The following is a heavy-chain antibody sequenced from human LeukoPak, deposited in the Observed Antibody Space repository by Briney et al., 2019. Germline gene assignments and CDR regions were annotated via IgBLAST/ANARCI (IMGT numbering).Heavy chain of an antibody. Sequence: PSQTLSLTCTVSGGSISSSYWGWIRQPPGKGLEWIGYIYYSGSTNYNPSLKSRVTISVDTSKNQFSLKLSSVTAADTAVYYCARDVTYYTYWGQGTLVTVSS. J-gene: IGHJ4*02. V-gene: IGHV4-59*01. CDR1: GGSISSSY. CDR3: ARDVTYYTY. CDR2: IYYSGST. D-gene: IGHD1-26*01.